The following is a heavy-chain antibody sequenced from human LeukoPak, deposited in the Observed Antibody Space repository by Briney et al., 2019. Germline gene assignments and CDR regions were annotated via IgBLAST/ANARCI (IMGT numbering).Heavy chain of an antibody. CDR1: GGTFSSYA. Sequence: ASVKVSCKASGGTFSSYAISWVRQAPGQGLEWMGWMNPNSGNTGYAQKFQGRVTMTRNTSISTAYMELSSLRSEDTAVYYCARGPSDGYNDRFDTWGQGTMVTVSS. D-gene: IGHD5-24*01. V-gene: IGHV1-8*02. CDR2: MNPNSGNT. CDR3: ARGPSDGYNDRFDT. J-gene: IGHJ3*02.